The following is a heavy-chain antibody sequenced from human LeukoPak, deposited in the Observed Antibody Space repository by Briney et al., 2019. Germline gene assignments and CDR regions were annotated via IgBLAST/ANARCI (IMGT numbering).Heavy chain of an antibody. J-gene: IGHJ4*02. CDR2: IRYDGSNK. Sequence: GGSLRLSCAASGFTFSSYGMHWVRQAPGKGLEWVAFIRYDGSNKYYADSVKGRFTISRDNSKNTLYLQMNSLRAEDTAVYYRAKDHMTTLDYWGQGTLVTVSS. CDR3: AKDHMTTLDY. D-gene: IGHD4-11*01. V-gene: IGHV3-30*02. CDR1: GFTFSSYG.